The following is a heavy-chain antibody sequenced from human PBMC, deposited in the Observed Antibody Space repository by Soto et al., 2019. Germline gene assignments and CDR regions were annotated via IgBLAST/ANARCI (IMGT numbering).Heavy chain of an antibody. D-gene: IGHD2-15*01. CDR3: AQSRLAGRIGFCDY. V-gene: IGHV3-23*01. J-gene: IGHJ4*01. Sequence: EVQLLESGGSLVQPGGSLRLSCAASGFTFSSYAMTWVRRAPGKGLEWISTTSGNSDTIFYADSVKGRFTTSRDNSTNTLYLQMNSLRAEDTAVYYCAQSRLAGRIGFCDYWGHGTLVTV. CDR1: GFTFSSYA. CDR2: TSGNSDTI.